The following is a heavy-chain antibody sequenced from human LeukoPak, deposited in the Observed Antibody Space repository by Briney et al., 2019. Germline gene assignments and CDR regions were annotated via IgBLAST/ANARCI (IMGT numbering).Heavy chain of an antibody. CDR3: ARSTRAAFGIDY. V-gene: IGHV1-2*04. D-gene: IGHD6-13*01. CDR2: INPNSGGT. J-gene: IGHJ4*02. Sequence: ASVKVSCKVSGYTVTELSMHWVRQAPGQGPEWMGWINPNSGGTNYAQKFQGWVTMTRDTSISTAYMELSRLRSDGMAVYYCARSTRAAFGIDYWGQGTLVTVSS. CDR1: GYTVTELS.